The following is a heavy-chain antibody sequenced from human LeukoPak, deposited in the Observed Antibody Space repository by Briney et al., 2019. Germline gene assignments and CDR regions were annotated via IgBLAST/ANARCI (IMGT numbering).Heavy chain of an antibody. V-gene: IGHV3-30*03. CDR2: ISYDGGNK. D-gene: IGHD4-17*01. CDR1: GFTFSSYG. CDR3: ARENSTVTSLWYFDL. Sequence: PGGSLRLSCAASGFTFSSYGMHWVRQAPGKGLEWVAVISYDGGNKFYADSVKGRFSISRDNSKNTVYVQMSSLRAEDTAVYYCARENSTVTSLWYFDLWGRGTLVTVSS. J-gene: IGHJ2*01.